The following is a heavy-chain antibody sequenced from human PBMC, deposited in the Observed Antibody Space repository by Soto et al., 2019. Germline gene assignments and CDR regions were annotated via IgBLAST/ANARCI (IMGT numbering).Heavy chain of an antibody. CDR1: GGSIGSSSHY. CDR2: MNYSGTT. V-gene: IGHV4-39*01. J-gene: IGHJ4*02. D-gene: IGHD3-16*01. Sequence: QLQLRESGPGLVKPSETLSLTYTVSGGSIGSSSHYWGWIRQPPGKGLEWIGSMNYSGTTYQNPTLNSRVTTSVDTSKSQFSLMLRSVTAADTAVYYCIQHQGQNPGGVIHFWGQGTLVIVSA. CDR3: IQHQGQNPGGVIHF.